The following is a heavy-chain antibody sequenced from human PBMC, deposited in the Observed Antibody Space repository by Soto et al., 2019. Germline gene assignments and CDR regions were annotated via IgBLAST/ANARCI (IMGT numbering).Heavy chain of an antibody. D-gene: IGHD4-17*01. CDR1: GFTVSSNY. J-gene: IGHJ6*03. Sequence: EVQLVESGGGLVQPGGSLRLSCAASGFTVSSNYMSWVRQAPGKGLEWVSVIYSGGSTYYADSVKGRFTISRDNSKNTLYLQMNSLRAEDTAVYYCARAGDYGDRDYYCYMDVWGKGTTVTVSS. V-gene: IGHV3-66*01. CDR2: IYSGGST. CDR3: ARAGDYGDRDYYCYMDV.